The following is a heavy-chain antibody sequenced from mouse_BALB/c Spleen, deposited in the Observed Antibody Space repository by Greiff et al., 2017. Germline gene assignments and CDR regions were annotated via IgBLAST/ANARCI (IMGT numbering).Heavy chain of an antibody. Sequence: DVQLQESGPGLVKPSQSLSLTCTVTGYSITSDYAWNWIRQFPGNKLEWMGYISYSGSTSYNPSLKSRISITRDTSKNQFFLQLNSVTTEDTATYYCARWGLRGYFDYWGQGTTLTVSS. J-gene: IGHJ2*01. CDR2: ISYSGST. V-gene: IGHV3-2*02. CDR1: GYSITSDYA. CDR3: ARWGLRGYFDY. D-gene: IGHD2-4*01.